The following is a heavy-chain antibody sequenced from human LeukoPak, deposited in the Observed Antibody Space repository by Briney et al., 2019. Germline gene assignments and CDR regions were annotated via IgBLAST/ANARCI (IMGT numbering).Heavy chain of an antibody. Sequence: PSETLSLTCAVSGGSISSSDLYWGWARQSPGKGLEWIGSISYSGSLYYNPSLQSRVTISADTSKNQFSLNLRSLAAADTAIYYCVRLRGNSPIDFWGQGILVTVSS. D-gene: IGHD3-16*01. CDR3: VRLRGNSPIDF. CDR1: GGSISSSDLY. CDR2: ISYSGSL. V-gene: IGHV4-39*01. J-gene: IGHJ4*02.